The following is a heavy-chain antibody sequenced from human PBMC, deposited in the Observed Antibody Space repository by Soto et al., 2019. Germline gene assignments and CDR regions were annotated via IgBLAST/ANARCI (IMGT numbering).Heavy chain of an antibody. D-gene: IGHD2-2*01. J-gene: IGHJ6*02. V-gene: IGHV3-11*06. CDR3: ARDQAGTSDYYYYAVDV. CDR1: GFTFSNYY. Sequence: PGGSLRLSCAASGFTFSNYYMSWIRQAPGQGLESISYISDTSDYTNYADSVKGRFTISRDNAQKSLYLQLHSLRVEDTAVYYCARDQAGTSDYYYYAVDVWGQGTTVTVSS. CDR2: ISDTSDYT.